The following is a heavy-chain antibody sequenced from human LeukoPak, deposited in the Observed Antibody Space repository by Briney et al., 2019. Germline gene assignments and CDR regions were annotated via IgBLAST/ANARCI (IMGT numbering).Heavy chain of an antibody. CDR2: INEDGGVT. Sequence: GGSLRLSCVVSGISFSGSWMTWVRQAPGRGLESVANINEDGGVTYFVDSVKGRFAISRDNANNPVFLQLKSLRAEDTAVYYCATGRLQPARWGQGTLVTVSS. CDR1: GISFSGSW. D-gene: IGHD5-24*01. CDR3: ATGRLQPAR. J-gene: IGHJ4*02. V-gene: IGHV3-7*01.